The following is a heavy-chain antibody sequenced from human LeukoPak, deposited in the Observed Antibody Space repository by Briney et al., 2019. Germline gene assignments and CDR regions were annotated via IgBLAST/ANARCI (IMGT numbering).Heavy chain of an antibody. CDR3: ATIGSSGYFALFDY. V-gene: IGHV5-10-1*01. D-gene: IGHD3-22*01. Sequence: GESLKISCKGSGYSFTSYWISWVRQMPGKGLEWMGRIDPSDSYTNYSPSFQGHVTISADKSISTAYLQWGSLKASDTAMYYCATIGSSGYFALFDYWGQGTLVTVSS. J-gene: IGHJ4*02. CDR2: IDPSDSYT. CDR1: GYSFTSYW.